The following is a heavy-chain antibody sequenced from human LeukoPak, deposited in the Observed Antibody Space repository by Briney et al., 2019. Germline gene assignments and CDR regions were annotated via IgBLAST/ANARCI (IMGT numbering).Heavy chain of an antibody. CDR1: GGSFSGYY. CDR2: INHGGST. Sequence: SETLSLTCAVYGGSFSGYYWSWIRQPPGKGLEWIGEINHGGSTNYNPSLKSRVTISVDTSKNQFSLNLNSVTAADTAVYYCARGGAARLHFQNWGQGTLVTVSS. D-gene: IGHD6-6*01. V-gene: IGHV4-34*01. CDR3: ARGGAARLHFQN. J-gene: IGHJ1*01.